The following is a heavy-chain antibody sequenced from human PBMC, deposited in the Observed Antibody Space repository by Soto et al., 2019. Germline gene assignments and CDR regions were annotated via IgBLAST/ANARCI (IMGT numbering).Heavy chain of an antibody. V-gene: IGHV5-51*01. CDR3: ARSRITGSTWTSDY. CDR1: GYSFSNYW. Sequence: GESLKISCRASGYSFSNYWIAWVRQMPGKGLEWMGIIYPGDSDTRYSPSFQGQVTISTDKSISSAYLQWSSLRASDSAMYYCARSRITGSTWTSDYWGQGTLVTVSS. D-gene: IGHD1-20*01. J-gene: IGHJ4*02. CDR2: IYPGDSDT.